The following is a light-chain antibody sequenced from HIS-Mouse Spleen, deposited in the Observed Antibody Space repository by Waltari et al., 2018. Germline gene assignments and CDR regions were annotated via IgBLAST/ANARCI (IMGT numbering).Light chain of an antibody. CDR3: QAWDSSTVV. V-gene: IGLV3-1*01. CDR2: QDS. CDR1: NLGDKY. Sequence: SYELTQPPSVSVSPGPTASIPCSGDNLGDKYACWYQQNPGQSPVLVIYQDSQRPSGIPERFSGSNSGNTATLTISGTQAMDEADYYCQAWDSSTVVFGGGTKLTVL. J-gene: IGLJ2*01.